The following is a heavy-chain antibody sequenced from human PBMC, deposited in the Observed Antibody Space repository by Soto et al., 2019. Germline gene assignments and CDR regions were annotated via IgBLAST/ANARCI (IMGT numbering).Heavy chain of an antibody. CDR1: GYTFTSYG. V-gene: IGHV1-18*01. CDR3: ARGRYGDY. Sequence: QVHLVQSGAEVKKPGASVKVSCKASGYTFTSYGITWVRQAPGQGLEWMGWISAHNGNTDYAQKLQGRVIVTRYTSTSTAYMELRSLISDDSAVYCCARGRYGDYWGQGALVTVSS. CDR2: ISAHNGNT. J-gene: IGHJ4*02. D-gene: IGHD1-1*01.